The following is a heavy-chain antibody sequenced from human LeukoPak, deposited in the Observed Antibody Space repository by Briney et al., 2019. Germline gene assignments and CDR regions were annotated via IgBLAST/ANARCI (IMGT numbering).Heavy chain of an antibody. CDR2: ISSSSSTI. D-gene: IGHD3-22*01. J-gene: IGHJ4*02. V-gene: IGHV3-48*01. Sequence: GGSLRLSCAASGFTFSSYSMNWVRQAPGKGLEWVSYISSSSSTIYYADSVKGRFTISRDNAKNSLYLQMNSLRAEDTAVYYCARGPYYYDSSGASFDYWGQGTLVTVSS. CDR1: GFTFSSYS. CDR3: ARGPYYYDSSGASFDY.